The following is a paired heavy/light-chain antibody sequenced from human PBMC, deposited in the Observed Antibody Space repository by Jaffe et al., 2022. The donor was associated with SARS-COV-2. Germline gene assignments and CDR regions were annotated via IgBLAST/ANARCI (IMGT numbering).Light chain of an antibody. CDR1: SSDVGGYNY. Sequence: QSALTQPPSASGSPGQSVTISCTGTSSDVGGYNYVSWYQQHPGKAPKLMIYEVSKRPSGVPDRFSGSKSGNTASLTVSGLQGEDEADYYCSSYAGNNRVFGGGTKLTVL. CDR2: EVS. V-gene: IGLV2-8*01. CDR3: SSYAGNNRV. J-gene: IGLJ3*02.
Heavy chain of an antibody. CDR1: GFTFTGYA. CDR2: ISGSGGST. D-gene: IGHD6-13*01. CDR3: AKDRYPSSSSPFDY. V-gene: IGHV3-23*01. Sequence: EVQVLESGGGLVQPGGSLRLSCAASGFTFTGYAMSWVRQAPGKGLEWVSVISGSGGSTYYADSVKGRFTISRDNSKNTLYLQMNSLRAEDTAVYYCAKDRYPSSSSPFDYWGQGTLVTVSS. J-gene: IGHJ4*02.